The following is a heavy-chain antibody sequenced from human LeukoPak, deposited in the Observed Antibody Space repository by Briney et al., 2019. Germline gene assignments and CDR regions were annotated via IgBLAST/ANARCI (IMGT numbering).Heavy chain of an antibody. CDR2: ISSSGDNT. CDR3: AKALGTYSVRGVDV. D-gene: IGHD3-10*02. J-gene: IGHJ6*02. V-gene: IGHV3-23*01. Sequence: PGGSLRPSCAASGFTFSNSAMGWVRQAPGKGLEWVSTISSSGDNTYYADSVKGRFTISRDNSKNTLFLQMNSLRAEDSAIYYCAKALGTYSVRGVDVWGQGTTVTVSS. CDR1: GFTFSNSA.